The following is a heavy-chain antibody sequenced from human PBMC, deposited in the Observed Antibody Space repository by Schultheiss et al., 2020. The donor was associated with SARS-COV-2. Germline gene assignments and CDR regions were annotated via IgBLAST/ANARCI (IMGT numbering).Heavy chain of an antibody. J-gene: IGHJ4*02. CDR3: ATQRFCPKGVCLWGNDY. V-gene: IGHV3-23*01. Sequence: GGSLRLSCAASGFTFTNYAMTWVRQAPGKGLEWVSVISGADDSTSYYADSVKGRFTSSRDNSKKTLTLQMNSLRAEDTAIYYCATQRFCPKGVCLWGNDYWGQGTLVTVSS. CDR1: GFTFTNYA. CDR2: ISGADDST. D-gene: IGHD2-8*01.